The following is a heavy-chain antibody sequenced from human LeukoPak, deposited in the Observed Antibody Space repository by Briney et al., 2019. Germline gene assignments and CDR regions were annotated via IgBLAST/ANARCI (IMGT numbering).Heavy chain of an antibody. CDR2: IYSGGST. CDR1: GLTGSHNY. Sequence: GGSLRLSCAASGLTGSHNYVSWVRQAPGKGLEWVSVIYSGGSTYYADSVRGRFTISRDNSKNTLYLQMNSLRAEDTAVYYCARDLGDYWGQGTLVTVSS. CDR3: ARDLGDY. D-gene: IGHD3-16*01. V-gene: IGHV3-53*01. J-gene: IGHJ4*02.